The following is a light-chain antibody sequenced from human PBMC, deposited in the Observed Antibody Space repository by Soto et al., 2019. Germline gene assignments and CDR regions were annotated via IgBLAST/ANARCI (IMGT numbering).Light chain of an antibody. CDR3: QQTHSFPIP. Sequence: DIQMTQSPSSLSSSVLDRFTITCRASQGISNWLAWYRQKPGKAPDLLISSASSLQSGVPSRFSGSGSGTDFTLTIRSLQPEDFALYYCQQTHSFPIPFGQGTRLEIK. CDR2: SAS. V-gene: IGKV1D-12*01. J-gene: IGKJ5*01. CDR1: QGISNW.